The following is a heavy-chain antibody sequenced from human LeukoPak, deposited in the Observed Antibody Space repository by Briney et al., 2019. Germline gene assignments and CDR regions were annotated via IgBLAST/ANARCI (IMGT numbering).Heavy chain of an antibody. Sequence: ASVKVSCKASGYTFTSYGISWVRQAPGQGLEGMGWISAYNGNTNYAQKLQGRVTMTTDTSTSTAYMELRSLRSDDTAVYYCASSRGSGTGTSYDYWGQGTLVAVSS. CDR2: ISAYNGNT. V-gene: IGHV1-18*01. CDR3: ASSRGSGTGTSYDY. J-gene: IGHJ4*02. CDR1: GYTFTSYG. D-gene: IGHD1-1*01.